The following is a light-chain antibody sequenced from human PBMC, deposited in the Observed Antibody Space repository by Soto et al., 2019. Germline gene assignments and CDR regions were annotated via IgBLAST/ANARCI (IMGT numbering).Light chain of an antibody. J-gene: IGKJ1*01. V-gene: IGKV3-20*01. Sequence: VLTQSPGSLSLSPGERATLSCRTSQSVSSNLLAWYQQKPGQAPRLLFYGASSRTSGIPYRFSGSGSGTNFTLTISRLETEDFAGYYCQQYGGSPGTFGQGTKVEIK. CDR3: QQYGGSPGT. CDR2: GAS. CDR1: QSVSSNL.